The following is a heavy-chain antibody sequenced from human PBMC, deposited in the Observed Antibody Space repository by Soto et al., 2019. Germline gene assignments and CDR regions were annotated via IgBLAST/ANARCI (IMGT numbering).Heavy chain of an antibody. CDR3: ARESTGSTKNNWFDP. V-gene: IGHV4-59*01. CDR1: GGSISTYY. CDR2: IYYSGST. D-gene: IGHD3-10*01. Sequence: QVQLQESGPGLVKPSETLSLTCTVSGGSISTYYWSWIRQPPGKGLEWIGYIYYSGSTYYKPSLKRRVTMSVDTSRTQLLLQLNSVTAPDTAVYCCARESTGSTKNNWFDPGGQGTLVTVSS. J-gene: IGHJ5*02.